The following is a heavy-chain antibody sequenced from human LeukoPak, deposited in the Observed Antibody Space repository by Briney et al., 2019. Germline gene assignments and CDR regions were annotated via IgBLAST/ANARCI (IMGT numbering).Heavy chain of an antibody. D-gene: IGHD2-2*01. CDR2: ISGSGGST. Sequence: GGSLRLSCAASGFTFSSYAMSWVRQAPGNGLEWVSAISGSGGSTYYADSVKGRFTISRDNSKNTLYLQMNSLRAEDTAVYYCAKYQGFYXYYGMDVWGQGTTVTVSS. V-gene: IGHV3-23*01. J-gene: IGHJ6*02. CDR3: AKYQGFYXYYGMDV. CDR1: GFTFSSYA.